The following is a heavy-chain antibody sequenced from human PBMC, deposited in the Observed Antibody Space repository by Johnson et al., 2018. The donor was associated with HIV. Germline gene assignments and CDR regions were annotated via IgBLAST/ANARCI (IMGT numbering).Heavy chain of an antibody. CDR1: GFTFDDYA. J-gene: IGHJ3*02. V-gene: IGHV3-43D*03. D-gene: IGHD3-10*01. CDR3: AKDPFSGSYFRAFDAFDI. CDR2: ISWDGGST. Sequence: VQLVESGGVVVQPGGSLRLSCAASGFTFDDYAMHWVRQAPGKGLEWVSLISWDGGSTYYADSVKGRFTISRDNSKNSLYLQMNSLRTEDTALYYCAKDPFSGSYFRAFDAFDIWGQGTMVTVSS.